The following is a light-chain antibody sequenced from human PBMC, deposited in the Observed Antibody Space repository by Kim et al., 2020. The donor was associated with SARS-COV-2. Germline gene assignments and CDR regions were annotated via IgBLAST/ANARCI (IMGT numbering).Light chain of an antibody. CDR2: GKN. CDR3: NSRDSSGNVV. Sequence: SSELTQDPAVSVALGQTVRITCQGDSLRSYYASWYQQKPGQAPVLVIYGKNNRPSGIPDRFSGSSSGNTASLTITGAQAEDEADYYCNSRDSSGNVVFGGVTKLTVL. J-gene: IGLJ2*01. V-gene: IGLV3-19*01. CDR1: SLRSYY.